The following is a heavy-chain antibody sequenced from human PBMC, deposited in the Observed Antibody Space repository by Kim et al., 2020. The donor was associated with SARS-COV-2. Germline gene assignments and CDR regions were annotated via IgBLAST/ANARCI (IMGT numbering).Heavy chain of an antibody. CDR3: TRSEGRGSWHQFDY. J-gene: IGHJ4*02. Sequence: SETLSLTCTVSSDSISSYYWSWIRQLPGKGLEWLGYIYYSGSTDYNPSLKSRVTILWDTSKNQVSLDVTSVSAADTAAYYCTRSEGRGSWHQFDYWGQG. CDR2: IYYSGST. CDR1: SDSISSYY. V-gene: IGHV4-59*01. D-gene: IGHD6-13*01.